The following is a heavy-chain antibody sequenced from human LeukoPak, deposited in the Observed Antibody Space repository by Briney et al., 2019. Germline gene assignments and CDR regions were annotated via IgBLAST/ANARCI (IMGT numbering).Heavy chain of an antibody. CDR1: GYPLSELS. J-gene: IGHJ6*03. D-gene: IGHD6-13*01. Sequence: ASVKVSCKVFGYPLSELSMHWVRQVPGRGLEWMGGFDPEDGERMYAQKLQGRVTMTTDTSTSTAYMELRSLRSDDTAVYYCARDGGSSWSLNYYYYYYMDVWGKGTTVTVSS. CDR2: FDPEDGER. V-gene: IGHV1-24*01. CDR3: ARDGGSSWSLNYYYYYYMDV.